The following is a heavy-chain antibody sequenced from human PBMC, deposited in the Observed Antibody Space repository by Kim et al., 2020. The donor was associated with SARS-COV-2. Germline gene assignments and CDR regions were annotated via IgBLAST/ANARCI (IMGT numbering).Heavy chain of an antibody. V-gene: IGHV3-43*01. Sequence: YYADSVKGRFTISRDNSKNSLYLQMNSLRTEDTALYYCAKGAVADHYFDYWGQGTLVTVSS. CDR3: AKGAVADHYFDY. J-gene: IGHJ4*02. D-gene: IGHD6-19*01.